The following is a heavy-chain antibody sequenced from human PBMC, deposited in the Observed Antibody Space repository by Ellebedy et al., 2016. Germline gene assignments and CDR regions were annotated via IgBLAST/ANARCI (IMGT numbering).Heavy chain of an antibody. D-gene: IGHD4-17*01. CDR2: IYYSGST. Sequence: SETLSLTCTVSGGSISSSSYYWGWIRQPPGKGLEWIGSIYYSGSTYYNPSLKSRVTISVDTSKNQFSLKLSSVTAADTAVYYCASSDYGDYLLDYWGQGTLVTVSS. CDR1: GGSISSSSYY. J-gene: IGHJ4*02. CDR3: ASSDYGDYLLDY. V-gene: IGHV4-39*07.